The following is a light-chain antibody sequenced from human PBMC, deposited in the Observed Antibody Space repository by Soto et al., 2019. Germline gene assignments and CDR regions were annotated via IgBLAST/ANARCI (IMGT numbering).Light chain of an antibody. V-gene: IGKV2-30*01. Sequence: DVVVTQSPLSLPVTLGQPASISYRSRQGLVYTDGNTYLTCFLQRPVQSPRPLIYMVSKRDSGVPGRINGRGSGPDFTLKISRVKAPDGGVFYRMHGSHWLFTFGGGTQVQIK. CDR2: MVS. J-gene: IGKJ4*01. CDR3: MHGSHWLFT. CDR1: QGLVYTDGNTY.